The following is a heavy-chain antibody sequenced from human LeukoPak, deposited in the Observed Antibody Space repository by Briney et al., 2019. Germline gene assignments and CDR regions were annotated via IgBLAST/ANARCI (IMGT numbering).Heavy chain of an antibody. CDR2: ISGSGGST. Sequence: GGSLRLSCAASGFTFSSYAMSWVRQAPGKGLEWVSAISGSGGSTYYADSVKGRFTISRDNAKNSLYLQMNSLRAEDTALYHCARLPRPHRSSGYYYMDVWGKGTTVTASS. CDR3: ARLPRPHRSSGYYYMDV. CDR1: GFTFSSYA. J-gene: IGHJ6*03. D-gene: IGHD6-6*01. V-gene: IGHV3-23*01.